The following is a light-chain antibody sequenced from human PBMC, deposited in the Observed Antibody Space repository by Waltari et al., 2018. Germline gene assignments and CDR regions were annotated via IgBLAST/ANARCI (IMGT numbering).Light chain of an antibody. CDR3: KKYNSYSLLT. CDR2: EAS. Sequence: DIRMTQSPSTLSASAGDRVIISCRASQSISKWLAWYQQKPGKAPKLLIYEASTLQSGVPSRFSGTGSGTDFTLTISSLQPDDFATYYGKKYNSYSLLTFGGGTKVEIK. J-gene: IGKJ4*01. CDR1: QSISKW. V-gene: IGKV1-5*03.